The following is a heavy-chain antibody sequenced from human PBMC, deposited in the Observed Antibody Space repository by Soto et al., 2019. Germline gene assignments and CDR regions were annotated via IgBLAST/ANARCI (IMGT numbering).Heavy chain of an antibody. CDR3: AKWMIVVVITTDDAFDI. CDR2: ISGSGGST. Sequence: GGSLRRSCAAAGFXFSSYAMSWVLKETGKGLQWASAISGSGGSTSYAASVKGRFTISRDNSKNTLYLQMNSLRAEDTAVYYCAKWMIVVVITTDDAFDIWGQGTMVTVSS. V-gene: IGHV3-23*01. D-gene: IGHD3-22*01. CDR1: GFXFSSYA. J-gene: IGHJ3*02.